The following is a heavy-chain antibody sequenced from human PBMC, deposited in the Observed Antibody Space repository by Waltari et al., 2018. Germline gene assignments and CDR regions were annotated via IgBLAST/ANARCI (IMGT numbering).Heavy chain of an antibody. CDR2: IYPDDSDT. V-gene: IGHV5-51*03. CDR3: ASSIVGATPERAFDI. J-gene: IGHJ3*02. CDR1: GYIFSSHW. D-gene: IGHD1-26*01. Sequence: EVQLVQSGAEVKKPGESLKISCQGSGYIFSSHWIGWVRQMPGKGLEWMGIIYPDDSDTRYSPSFQGQVTSSADKSIRTAYLQWSSLKASDTAMYYCASSIVGATPERAFDIWGQGTMVTVSS.